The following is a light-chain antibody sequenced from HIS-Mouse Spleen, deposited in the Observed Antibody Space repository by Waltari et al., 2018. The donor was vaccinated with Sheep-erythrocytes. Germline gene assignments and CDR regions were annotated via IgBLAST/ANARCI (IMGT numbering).Light chain of an antibody. V-gene: IGKV3-11*01. Sequence: IVLTQSPATLSLSPGERATLSCRASQSVSSNLAWYQQKPGQAPRLLIYDASNSATGIPARFSGSGYGTDFTLTISSLEPEDFAVYYCQQRSNWYTFGQGTKLEIK. CDR3: QQRSNWYT. J-gene: IGKJ2*01. CDR1: QSVSSN. CDR2: DAS.